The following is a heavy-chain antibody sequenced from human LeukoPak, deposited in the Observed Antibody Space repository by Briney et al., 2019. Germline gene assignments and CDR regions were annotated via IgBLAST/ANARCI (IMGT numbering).Heavy chain of an antibody. CDR2: ISSSSSTI. J-gene: IGHJ4*02. CDR3: ARGSSGWYAASLYYFDY. CDR1: GFTFSSYA. Sequence: PGGSLRLSCAASGFTFSSYAMSWVRQAPGKGLEWVSYISSSSSTIYYADSVKGRFTISRDNAKNSLYLQMNSLRAEDTAVYYCARGSSGWYAASLYYFDYWGQGTLVTVSS. V-gene: IGHV3-48*01. D-gene: IGHD6-19*01.